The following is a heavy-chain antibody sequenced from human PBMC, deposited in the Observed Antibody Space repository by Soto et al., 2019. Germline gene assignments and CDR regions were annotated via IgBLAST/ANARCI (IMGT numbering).Heavy chain of an antibody. CDR1: GYTFTGYY. J-gene: IGHJ4*02. Sequence: QVPLVQSGAEVKKPGASVKVSCKASGYTFTGYYMHWVRQAPGQGLEWMGWINPNSGGTNHAQKFQGWVTMTRDTSISTAYMELSRLRSDDTAVYYCARDRGGYVGPFDYWGQGTLVTVSS. CDR3: ARDRGGYVGPFDY. CDR2: INPNSGGT. V-gene: IGHV1-2*04. D-gene: IGHD5-12*01.